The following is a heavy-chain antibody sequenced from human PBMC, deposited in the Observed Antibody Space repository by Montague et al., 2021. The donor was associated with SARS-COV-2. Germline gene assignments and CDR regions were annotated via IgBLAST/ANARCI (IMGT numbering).Heavy chain of an antibody. D-gene: IGHD3-16*01. CDR2: VNHSGGT. CDR1: GGSLSGFS. J-gene: IGHJ6*03. CDR3: VRLGEGVVTPPVLGPGPYYSYYYRDV. V-gene: IGHV4-34*01. Sequence: SETLSLTCAVYGGSLSGFSWNWVRQPPGKGLEWIGEVNHSGGTKYSAALKSRVTISVDSSKNQFSLKLTSVTAPDTAVYYCVRLGEGVVTPPVLGPGPYYSYYYRDVWGQGTTVSVSS.